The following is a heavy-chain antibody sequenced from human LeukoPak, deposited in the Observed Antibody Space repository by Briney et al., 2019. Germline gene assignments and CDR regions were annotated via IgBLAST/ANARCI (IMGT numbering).Heavy chain of an antibody. D-gene: IGHD3-22*01. CDR2: IYYSGST. Sequence: PSETLSLTCTVSGGSISSSSYYWGLIRQPPGKGLEWIGSIYYSGSTYYNPSLKSRVTISVDTSKNQFSLKLSSVTAADTAVYYCARGRGSGNGYYDSSGYIYWGQGTLVTVSS. J-gene: IGHJ4*02. V-gene: IGHV4-39*07. CDR3: ARGRGSGNGYYDSSGYIY. CDR1: GGSISSSSYY.